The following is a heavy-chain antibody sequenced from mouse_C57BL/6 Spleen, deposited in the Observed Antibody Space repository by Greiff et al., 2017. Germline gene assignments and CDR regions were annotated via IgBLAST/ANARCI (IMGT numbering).Heavy chain of an antibody. CDR1: GYSFTDYN. CDR3: ARGDYYPNYYAMDY. CDR2: INPNYGTT. D-gene: IGHD1-1*01. Sequence: VQLQQPGPELVKPGASVKISCKASGYSFTDYNMNWVKQSNGKSLEWIGVINPNYGTTSYNQKFKGKATLTVDQSSSTAYMQLNSLTSEDSAVYYCARGDYYPNYYAMDYWGQGTSVTVSS. V-gene: IGHV1-39*01. J-gene: IGHJ4*01.